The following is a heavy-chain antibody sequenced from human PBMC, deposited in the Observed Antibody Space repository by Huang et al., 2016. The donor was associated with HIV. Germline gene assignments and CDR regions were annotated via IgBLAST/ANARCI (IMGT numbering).Heavy chain of an antibody. CDR3: ARMDTSMARDFYYYMDV. J-gene: IGHJ6*03. CDR2: VGYAGRT. D-gene: IGHD5-18*01. CDR1: GDSISGHS. V-gene: IGHV4-59*08. Sequence: QVQLQESGPGLVRPSGTLSLTCTVSGDSISGHSWSWIRQPPGKGLEWIGTVGYAGRTRYNPSLKSRVTITTDTSKNEFSLKVASVTAADTAMYFCARMDTSMARDFYYYMDVWGKGTPATVS.